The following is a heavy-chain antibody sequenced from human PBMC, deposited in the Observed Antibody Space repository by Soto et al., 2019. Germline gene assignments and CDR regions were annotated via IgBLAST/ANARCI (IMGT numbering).Heavy chain of an antibody. Sequence: PSETLSLTCTVSGCSISRSSYYWGWIRRPPGKGLEWIGSIDYTGSTYYNPSFKSRVTISVDTSKNQLSLKLTSVTAEDTAVYYCARHRGSGSSRPFDPWGGGTLVTFSS. CDR1: GCSISRSSYY. V-gene: IGHV4-39*01. CDR3: ARHRGSGSSRPFDP. CDR2: IDYTGST. J-gene: IGHJ5*02. D-gene: IGHD3-10*01.